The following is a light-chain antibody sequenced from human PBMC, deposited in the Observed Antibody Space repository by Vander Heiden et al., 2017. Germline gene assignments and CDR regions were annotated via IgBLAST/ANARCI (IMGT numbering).Light chain of an antibody. Sequence: SYELTQPPSVSVSPGQTASITCSGDKLGDKYACWYQQKPGQSPVLVIYQDSKRPSGIPERFSGSNSGNTATLTISGTQAMDEADYYCQAWDSSPLVLGTGTKV. J-gene: IGLJ1*01. V-gene: IGLV3-1*01. CDR2: QDS. CDR1: KLGDKY. CDR3: QAWDSSPLV.